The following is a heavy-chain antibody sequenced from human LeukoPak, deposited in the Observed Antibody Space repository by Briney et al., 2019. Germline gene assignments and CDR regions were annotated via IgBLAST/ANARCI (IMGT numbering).Heavy chain of an antibody. Sequence: ETLSLTCTVSGGSISSYYWSWVRQAPGKGLEWVGRIKSKTDGGTTDYAAPVKGRFTISRDDSKNTLYLQMNSLKTEDTAVYYCTTSEAGDGYSSGLAWYWGQGTLVTVSS. CDR1: GGSISSYY. D-gene: IGHD6-19*01. J-gene: IGHJ4*02. V-gene: IGHV3-15*01. CDR3: TTSEAGDGYSSGLAWY. CDR2: IKSKTDGGTT.